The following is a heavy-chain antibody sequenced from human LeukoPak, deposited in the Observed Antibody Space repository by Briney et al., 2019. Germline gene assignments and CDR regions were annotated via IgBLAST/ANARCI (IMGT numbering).Heavy chain of an antibody. CDR1: GGSISSYY. CDR2: IYYSGSI. CDR3: ARGPPYNYYYYMDV. Sequence: TPSETLSLTCTVSGGSISSYYWSWIRQHPGKGLEWIGYIYYSGSINYNPSLKSRVTISVDTPKNQFSLKLSSVTAADTAVYYCARGPPYNYYYYMDVWGKGTTVTVSS. J-gene: IGHJ6*03. D-gene: IGHD2-2*02. V-gene: IGHV4-59*01.